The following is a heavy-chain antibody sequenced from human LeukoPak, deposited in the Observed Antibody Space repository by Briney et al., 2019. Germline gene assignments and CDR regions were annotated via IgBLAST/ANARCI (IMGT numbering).Heavy chain of an antibody. V-gene: IGHV1-2*02. CDR1: GYTFTGYY. D-gene: IGHD2-2*02. J-gene: IGHJ4*02. CDR3: AAVGVVVAAAILWAFDY. Sequence: ASVKVSCKASGYTFTGYYMHWVRQAPRQGLEWMGWINPNSGGTNYAQKFQGRVTMTRDTSISTAYMELSRLRSDDTAVYYCAAVGVVVAAAILWAFDYWGQGTLVTVSS. CDR2: INPNSGGT.